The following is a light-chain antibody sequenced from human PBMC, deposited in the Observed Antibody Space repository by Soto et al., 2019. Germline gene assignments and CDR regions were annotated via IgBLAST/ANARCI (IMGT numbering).Light chain of an antibody. J-gene: IGLJ3*02. Sequence: QAVVTQEPSLSVSPAGTVTLTCGLTSGSVSTDNYPSWYQQTPGQAPRTLIYSTNTRSSGVPDRFSGSILGSKAALTIAGAQADDESDYYCVLYMGRGISMFGGGTKVTVL. CDR3: VLYMGRGISM. V-gene: IGLV8-61*01. CDR1: SGSVSTDNY. CDR2: STN.